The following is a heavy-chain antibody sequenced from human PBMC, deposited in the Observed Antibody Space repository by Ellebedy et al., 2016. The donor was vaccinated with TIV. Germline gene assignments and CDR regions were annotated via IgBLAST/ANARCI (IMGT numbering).Heavy chain of an antibody. Sequence: GESLKISCAASGFTFSSYAMSWVRQAPGKGLEWVSGISGGGGSTVYADPVKGRLTISRDNSKNTLSLQMNSLRAEDTAVYYCAREGRPGYYHEGGWFDPWGQGTLVTVSS. D-gene: IGHD3-22*01. CDR1: GFTFSSYA. CDR2: ISGGGGST. CDR3: AREGRPGYYHEGGWFDP. J-gene: IGHJ5*02. V-gene: IGHV3-23*01.